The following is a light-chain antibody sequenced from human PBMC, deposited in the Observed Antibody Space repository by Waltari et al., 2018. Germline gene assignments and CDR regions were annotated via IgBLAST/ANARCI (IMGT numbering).Light chain of an antibody. J-gene: IGKJ3*01. Sequence: DIQMTQSPSSLSASVGHRVTITCRASQSISSYLNWYQQKPGKAPNLLIYAASSLQSGVPSRFSGSGSGTDFTLTISSLQPEDFATYYCQQSYSTLFTFGPGTKVDIK. V-gene: IGKV1-39*01. CDR1: QSISSY. CDR3: QQSYSTLFT. CDR2: AAS.